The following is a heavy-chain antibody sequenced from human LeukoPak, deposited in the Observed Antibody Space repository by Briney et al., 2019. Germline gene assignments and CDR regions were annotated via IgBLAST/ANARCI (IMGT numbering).Heavy chain of an antibody. V-gene: IGHV1-58*01. CDR3: AADLQGNSNLDY. J-gene: IGHJ4*02. Sequence: SVKVSCKASGFTFTSSAVQWVRQARGQRLEWIGWIVVGSGNTNYAQKFQERVTITRDMSTSTAYMELSNLRSEDTAVYYCAADLQGNSNLDYWGQGTLVTVSS. D-gene: IGHD4-11*01. CDR1: GFTFTSSA. CDR2: IVVGSGNT.